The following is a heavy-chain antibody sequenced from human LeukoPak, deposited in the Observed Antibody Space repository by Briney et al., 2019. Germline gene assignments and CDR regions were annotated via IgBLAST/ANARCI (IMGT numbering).Heavy chain of an antibody. CDR3: AREYGIAAVGGLDV. CDR2: LSYDGSNQ. CDR1: GFTFSAYS. Sequence: GGSLRLSCAASGFTFSAYSLHWLRQAPGKGLEWVADLSYDGSNQYYADSVKGRFTISRDTSKNVLYLQMNSLGAEDTAVYYCAREYGIAAVGGLDVWGKGITVTVFS. D-gene: IGHD6-25*01. V-gene: IGHV3-30*04. J-gene: IGHJ6*04.